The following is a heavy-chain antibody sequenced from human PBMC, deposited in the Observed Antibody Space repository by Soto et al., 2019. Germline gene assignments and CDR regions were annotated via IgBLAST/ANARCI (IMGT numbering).Heavy chain of an antibody. CDR1: GGSISSGDYY. D-gene: IGHD2-2*02. CDR3: ARGGDCSSTSCYTWAYYYGMDV. J-gene: IGHJ6*02. V-gene: IGHV4-30-4*01. Sequence: SETLSLTCTVSGGSISSGDYYWSWIRQPPGKGLEWIGYIYYSGSTYYNPSLKSRVTISVDTSKNQFSLKLSSVTAADTAVYYCARGGDCSSTSCYTWAYYYGMDVWGQGTTVTAP. CDR2: IYYSGST.